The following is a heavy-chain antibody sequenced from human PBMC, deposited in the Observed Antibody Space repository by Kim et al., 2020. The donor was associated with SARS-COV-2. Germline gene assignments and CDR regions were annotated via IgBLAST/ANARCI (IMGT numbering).Heavy chain of an antibody. J-gene: IGHJ4*02. V-gene: IGHV3-23*01. CDR3: AKRLDY. CDR2: SGRGGST. Sequence: SGRGGSTYYADPGKGRFTISRDNSKTTLYLQMNNQRAEDTAVYYCAKRLDYWGQGTLVTVSS.